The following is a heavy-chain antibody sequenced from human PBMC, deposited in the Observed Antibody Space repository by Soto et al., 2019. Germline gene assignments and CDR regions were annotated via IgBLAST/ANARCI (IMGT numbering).Heavy chain of an antibody. D-gene: IGHD2-15*01. V-gene: IGHV3-48*01. Sequence: EVQLVESGGGLVQPGGSLRLSCAASGFTFSSYSMNWVRQAPGKGLEWVSYISSSSTIYYADSVKGRFTISRDNAKNSLYLQMNSLRAEDTAVYYCARAGCSGGSCYFYYYMDVWGKGTTVTVSS. J-gene: IGHJ6*03. CDR1: GFTFSSYS. CDR2: ISSSSTI. CDR3: ARAGCSGGSCYFYYYMDV.